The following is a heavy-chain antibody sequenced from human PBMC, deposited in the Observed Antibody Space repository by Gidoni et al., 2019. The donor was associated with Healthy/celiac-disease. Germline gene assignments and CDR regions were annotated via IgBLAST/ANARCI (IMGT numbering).Heavy chain of an antibody. D-gene: IGHD3-22*01. CDR2: ISWNSGSI. CDR3: AKDTGPNYDSSGFGDY. Sequence: EVQLVESGGGLVQPGRSLRLSCAASGFTFDDYAMHWVRQAPGKGLEWVSGISWNSGSIGYADSVKGRFTISRDNAKNSLYLQMNSLRAEDTALYYCAKDTGPNYDSSGFGDYWGQGTLVTVSS. V-gene: IGHV3-9*01. J-gene: IGHJ4*02. CDR1: GFTFDDYA.